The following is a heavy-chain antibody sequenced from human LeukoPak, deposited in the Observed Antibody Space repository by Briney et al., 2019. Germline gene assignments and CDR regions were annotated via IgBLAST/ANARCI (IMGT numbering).Heavy chain of an antibody. CDR3: ARDPWLYCSGGSCYYYGMDV. CDR1: GFSFSIYG. J-gene: IGHJ6*02. D-gene: IGHD2-15*01. Sequence: PGGSLRLSCAASGFSFSIYGMHWVRQAPGKGLEWVAVISHDGKNDYFADSVKGRFTISRDNSKNTLYLQMNSLRAEDTAVYYCARDPWLYCSGGSCYYYGMDVWGQGTTVTVSS. V-gene: IGHV3-30*03. CDR2: ISHDGKND.